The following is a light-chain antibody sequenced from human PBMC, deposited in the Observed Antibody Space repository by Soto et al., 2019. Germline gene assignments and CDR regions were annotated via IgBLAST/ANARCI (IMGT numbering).Light chain of an antibody. Sequence: DIVMTQSPDSLAVSLGERATINCKSSQSVLSSSNNRNYLAWFQLKPGQPPKLLIYWASTRESGVPDRFSGSGSGTDFTLTISSLQAEDMAVYYCQQYYSTCWTFGQGTKVDIK. CDR2: WAS. CDR3: QQYYSTCWT. V-gene: IGKV4-1*01. CDR1: QSVLSSSNNRNY. J-gene: IGKJ1*01.